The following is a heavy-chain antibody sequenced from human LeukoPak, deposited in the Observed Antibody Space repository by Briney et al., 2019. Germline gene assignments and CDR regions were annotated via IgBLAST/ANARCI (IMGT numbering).Heavy chain of an antibody. CDR3: AKVALLAGSSWYSTYYFDY. D-gene: IGHD6-13*01. J-gene: IGHJ4*02. Sequence: PGGSLRLSCAASGFTFSSYAMSWVRQAPGKGLEWVSAISGSGGSTYYADSVKGRFTISRDNSKNTLYLQMNSLRAEDTAVYYCAKVALLAGSSWYSTYYFDYWGQGTLVTVSS. V-gene: IGHV3-23*01. CDR1: GFTFSSYA. CDR2: ISGSGGST.